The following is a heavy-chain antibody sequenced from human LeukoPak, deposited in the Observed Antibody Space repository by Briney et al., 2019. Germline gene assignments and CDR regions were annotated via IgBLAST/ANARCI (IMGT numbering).Heavy chain of an antibody. J-gene: IGHJ6*02. Sequence: GGSLRLSCAASGFTFSRYAIHWVRQAPGNGLEWVAVISYDGINKYYADSVEGRFTLSRDNSKNTLSLQMNSLRTEDTAVYYCAREERFLQWPYYNGMDVWGQGTTVAVSS. CDR1: GFTFSRYA. V-gene: IGHV3-30-3*01. D-gene: IGHD3-3*01. CDR2: ISYDGINK. CDR3: AREERFLQWPYYNGMDV.